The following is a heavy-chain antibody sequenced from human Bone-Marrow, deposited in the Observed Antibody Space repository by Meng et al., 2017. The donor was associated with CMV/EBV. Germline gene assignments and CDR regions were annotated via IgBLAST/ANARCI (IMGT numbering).Heavy chain of an antibody. D-gene: IGHD4-23*01. CDR2: IYYSGST. V-gene: IGHV4-39*07. CDR3: ARVADYGGNCFDY. Sequence: GSLRLSCTVSGGSISSSSYYWGWIRQPPGKGLEWIGSIYYSGSTYYNPSLKSRVTISVDTSKNQFSLRLSSVTAADTAVYFCARVADYGGNCFDYWGPGILVTVSS. J-gene: IGHJ4*02. CDR1: GGSISSSSYY.